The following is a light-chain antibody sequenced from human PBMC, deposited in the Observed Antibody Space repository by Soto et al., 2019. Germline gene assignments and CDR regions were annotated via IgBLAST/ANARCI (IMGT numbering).Light chain of an antibody. V-gene: IGKV2-24*01. J-gene: IGKJ1*01. CDR2: KVS. CDR1: QSLVHKDGNTY. CDR3: MQARQSPWT. Sequence: DIVVTQTPLSSPVALGQAASISCRSSQSLVHKDGNTYLSWFHQRPGQPPRLLIYKVSVRFSGVPDRFSGSGAGTEFTLTISRVESEDVGVYYCMQARQSPWTFGQGTKVEIK.